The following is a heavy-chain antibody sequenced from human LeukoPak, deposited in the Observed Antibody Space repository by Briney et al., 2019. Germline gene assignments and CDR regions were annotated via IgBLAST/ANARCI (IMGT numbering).Heavy chain of an antibody. V-gene: IGHV1-18*04. Sequence: AAVRVSCKASGYTFTNYGISGVGQAPGQGGEWRGWISAYNANTKYAQKFQGRVTMTTDTSTSTVYMELRSLRSDDTAIYYCARTDYDILTGARMDVWGKGTTVTVSS. CDR3: ARTDYDILTGARMDV. CDR2: ISAYNANT. J-gene: IGHJ6*04. CDR1: GYTFTNYG. D-gene: IGHD3-9*01.